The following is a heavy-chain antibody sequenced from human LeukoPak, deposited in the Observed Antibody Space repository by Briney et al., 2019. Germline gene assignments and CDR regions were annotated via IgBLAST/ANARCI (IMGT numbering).Heavy chain of an antibody. CDR2: TGSTGVST. Sequence: GGSLRLSCAASGFTFSSYSMAWVRQAPGKGLEWVSATGSTGVSTFYADSVKGRFTVSRDNSKNTLSLQMNSLRAEDTAVYYCAKDPGVVPAHYFDYWGQGILVTVSS. CDR1: GFTFSSYS. D-gene: IGHD2-2*01. CDR3: AKDPGVVPAHYFDY. J-gene: IGHJ4*02. V-gene: IGHV3-23*01.